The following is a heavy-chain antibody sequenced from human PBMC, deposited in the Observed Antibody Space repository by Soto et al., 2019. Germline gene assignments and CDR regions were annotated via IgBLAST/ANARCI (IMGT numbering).Heavy chain of an antibody. D-gene: IGHD3-10*01. CDR2: IIPSFGTA. CDR3: ARAWVVRDYYYYYGMDV. V-gene: IGHV1-69*01. Sequence: QVQLVQSGAEVKKPGSSVKVSCKASGGTFSSYAISWVRQAPGQGLEWMGGIIPSFGTANYAQKFQGRVTITADESTSTAYMELSSLRSEDTAVYYCARAWVVRDYYYYYGMDVWGQGTTVTVSS. CDR1: GGTFSSYA. J-gene: IGHJ6*02.